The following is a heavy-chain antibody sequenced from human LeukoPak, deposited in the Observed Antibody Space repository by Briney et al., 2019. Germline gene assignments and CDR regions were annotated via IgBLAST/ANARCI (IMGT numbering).Heavy chain of an antibody. Sequence: GGSLRLSCAASGFTFSSYAMHWVRQAPGKGLEWVAVISYDGSNKYYADSVKGRFTVSRDNAKNTLYLQMNSLRAEDTAVYYCARDVPRTSGPWGQGTLVTVSS. V-gene: IGHV3-30-3*01. CDR3: ARDVPRTSGP. J-gene: IGHJ5*02. CDR2: ISYDGSNK. CDR1: GFTFSSYA. D-gene: IGHD3-10*01.